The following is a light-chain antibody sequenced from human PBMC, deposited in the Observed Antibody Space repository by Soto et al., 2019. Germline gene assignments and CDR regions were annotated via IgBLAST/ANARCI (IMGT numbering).Light chain of an antibody. CDR3: MQALQTPQLT. CDR2: LTS. J-gene: IGKJ4*01. V-gene: IGKV2-28*01. CDR1: QSLLHSNGYTY. Sequence: IVMTQSPLSLPVTPGEPASISCRSSQSLLHSNGYTYLDWYLQKPGQSPQLLIYLTSSRGSGVPDRFSGSGSGTDFTLKISRVEAEDVGVYYCMQALQTPQLTFGGGTKVEIK.